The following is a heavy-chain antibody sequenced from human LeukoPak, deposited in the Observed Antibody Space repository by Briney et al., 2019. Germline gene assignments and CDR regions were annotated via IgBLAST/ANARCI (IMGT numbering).Heavy chain of an antibody. CDR3: ARAERRDGRFDY. Sequence: ASVKVSCKASGYTFTSYDINWVRQATGQGREWMGWMNPNSGNTGYAQKFQGRVTMTRNTSISTAYMELRSLRSDDTAVYYCARAERRDGRFDYWGQGTLVTVSS. D-gene: IGHD5-24*01. J-gene: IGHJ4*02. CDR2: MNPNSGNT. CDR1: GYTFTSYD. V-gene: IGHV1-8*01.